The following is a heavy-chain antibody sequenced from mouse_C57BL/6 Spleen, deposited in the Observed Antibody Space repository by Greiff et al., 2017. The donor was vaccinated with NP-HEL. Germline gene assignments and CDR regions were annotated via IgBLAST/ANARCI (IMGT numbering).Heavy chain of an antibody. V-gene: IGHV1-61*01. J-gene: IGHJ4*01. D-gene: IGHD1-1*01. CDR3: ARGDNYYGSSSYAMDY. CDR2: IYPSDSET. Sequence: QVQLQQPGAELVRPGSSVKLSCKASGYTFTSYWMDWVKQRPGQGLEWIGNIYPSDSETHYNQKFKDKATLTVDKSSSTAYMQLSSLTSEDSAVYYCARGDNYYGSSSYAMDYWGQGTSVTVSS. CDR1: GYTFTSYW.